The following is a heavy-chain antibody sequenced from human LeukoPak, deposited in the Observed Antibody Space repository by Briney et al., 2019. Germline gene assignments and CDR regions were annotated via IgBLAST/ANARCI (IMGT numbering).Heavy chain of an antibody. J-gene: IGHJ5*02. CDR2: INSGGTVT. V-gene: IGHV3-74*01. CDR1: GFTFSSYS. Sequence: GGSLRLSCAASGFTFSSYSMNWVRQAPGKGLVWVSRINSGGTVTNYADSVKGRLTISRDNAKNTLYLQMNSLRAEDTAVYYCAKDLKTKTVVNWFDPWGQGTLVTVSS. D-gene: IGHD4-23*01. CDR3: AKDLKTKTVVNWFDP.